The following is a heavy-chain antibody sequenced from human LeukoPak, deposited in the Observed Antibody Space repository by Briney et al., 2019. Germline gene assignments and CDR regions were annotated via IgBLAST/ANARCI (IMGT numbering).Heavy chain of an antibody. V-gene: IGHV3-23*01. CDR2: ITNSAGGST. CDR1: GFTFSSYA. J-gene: IGHJ4*02. Sequence: PGGSLRLSCAASGFTFSSYAMTWVRQAPGQGLERVSAITNSAGGSTHYADSVKGRFTISGDNSKNTLFLQMNSLRAEDTAVYYCAKDRSLSGSYYHRIDYWGQGTLVTVSS. CDR3: AKDRSLSGSYYHRIDY. D-gene: IGHD1-26*01.